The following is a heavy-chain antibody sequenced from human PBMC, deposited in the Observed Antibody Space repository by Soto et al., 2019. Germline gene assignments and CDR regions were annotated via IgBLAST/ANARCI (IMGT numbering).Heavy chain of an antibody. D-gene: IGHD5-12*01. J-gene: IGHJ6*02. CDR2: IYYSGST. CDR1: GGYISSGGYY. CDR3: ARDRAWLHPERTYYYYGMDV. V-gene: IGHV4-31*03. Sequence: PSETLSVTCTVSGGYISSGGYYWSWINKHPGKGLEWIGYIYYSGSTYYNPSLKSRVTISVDTSKNQFSLKLSSVTAADTAVYYCARDRAWLHPERTYYYYGMDVWGQGTTVTVSS.